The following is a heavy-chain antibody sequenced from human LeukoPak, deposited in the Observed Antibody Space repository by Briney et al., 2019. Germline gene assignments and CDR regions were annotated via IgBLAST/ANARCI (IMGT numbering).Heavy chain of an antibody. CDR2: IKPYSGGT. CDR3: ARADRLHGGPYLIGP. Sequence: ASVKVSCKTSGYSFTDYYMHWVRQAPGQGLEWMGWIKPYSGGTSSAQKFQGRVTMTRDTSISTVYMQVSWLTSDDTAIYYCARADRLHGGPYLIGPWGQGTLVTVSS. V-gene: IGHV1-2*02. CDR1: GYSFTDYY. J-gene: IGHJ5*02. D-gene: IGHD3-16*01.